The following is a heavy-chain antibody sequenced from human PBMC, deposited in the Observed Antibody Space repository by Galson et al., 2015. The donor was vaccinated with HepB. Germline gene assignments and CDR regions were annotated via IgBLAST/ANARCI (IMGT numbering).Heavy chain of an antibody. J-gene: IGHJ4*02. Sequence: SVKVSCKASGYTFTSYGISWVRQAPRQGLEWMGWISAYNGNTNYAQKFQGRVTMTTDTSTSTAYMELRSLRSDDTAVYYCARIVRVAVAGGSSDYWGQGTLVTVSS. D-gene: IGHD6-19*01. CDR2: ISAYNGNT. V-gene: IGHV1-18*04. CDR3: ARIVRVAVAGGSSDY. CDR1: GYTFTSYG.